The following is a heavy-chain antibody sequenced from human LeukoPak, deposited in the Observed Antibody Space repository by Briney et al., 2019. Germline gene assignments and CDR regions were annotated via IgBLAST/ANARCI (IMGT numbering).Heavy chain of an antibody. J-gene: IGHJ6*03. CDR3: AKRGGTESFYYYYYMDV. CDR1: GFTFSSYD. V-gene: IGHV3-23*01. D-gene: IGHD2-15*01. CDR2: ICHSGGTT. Sequence: GGSLRLSCAASGFTFSSYDMTWVRQTPGKGLEWVALICHSGGTTYYADSVKGRFTISRDNSKNTLYLQTNSLRAEDTAEYYCAKRGGTESFYYYYYMDVWGKGTTVTVSS.